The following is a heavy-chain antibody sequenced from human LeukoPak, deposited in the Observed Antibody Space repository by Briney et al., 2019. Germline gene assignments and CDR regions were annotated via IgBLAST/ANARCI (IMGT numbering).Heavy chain of an antibody. J-gene: IGHJ6*03. CDR3: AKGGFVDIVAPITGEVDYHYYYMDV. CDR2: IDHSGST. D-gene: IGHD5-12*01. CDR1: GASFSGFH. V-gene: IGHV4-34*01. Sequence: SETLSLTCAVYGASFSGFHWSWIRQPPGKGLEWIGKIDHSGSTNYNPSLKSRLTISVDTSKDQFSLKLSSVTAADTAVYYCAKGGFVDIVAPITGEVDYHYYYMDVWGKGTTVTISS.